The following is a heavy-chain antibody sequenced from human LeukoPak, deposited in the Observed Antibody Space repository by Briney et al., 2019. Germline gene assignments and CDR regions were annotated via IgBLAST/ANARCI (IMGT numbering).Heavy chain of an antibody. V-gene: IGHV4-4*07. CDR2: IYTSGST. CDR3: ARDNHFYDFWSGYRTGNWFDP. J-gene: IGHJ5*02. D-gene: IGHD3-3*01. Sequence: PSETLSLTCTVSGGSISSYYWSWIRQLAGKGLEWIGRIYTSGSTNYNPSLKSRVTMSVDTSKNQFSLKLSSVTAADTAVYYCARDNHFYDFWSGYRTGNWFDPWGQGTLVTVSS. CDR1: GGSISSYY.